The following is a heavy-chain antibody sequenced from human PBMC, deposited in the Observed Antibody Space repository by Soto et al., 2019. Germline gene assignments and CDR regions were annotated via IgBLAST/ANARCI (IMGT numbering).Heavy chain of an antibody. D-gene: IGHD5-18*01. CDR1: GGSISSDDYY. Sequence: SETLSLTCTVSGGSISSDDYYWGWIRQPPGKGLECIGSVYYSGRTYYNPSLESRVTISVDTSKSQFSLNLRSVTAADTAVYYCARQSSGYTYGGGFDYWGQGTLVTVSS. V-gene: IGHV4-39*01. J-gene: IGHJ4*02. CDR3: ARQSSGYTYGGGFDY. CDR2: VYYSGRT.